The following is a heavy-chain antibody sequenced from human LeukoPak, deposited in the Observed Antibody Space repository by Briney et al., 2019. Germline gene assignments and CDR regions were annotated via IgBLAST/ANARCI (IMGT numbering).Heavy chain of an antibody. V-gene: IGHV4-30-2*01. CDR3: ARILYDFWSGYYRNALQDAFDI. J-gene: IGHJ3*02. Sequence: PSQTLSLTCTVSGGSISSGGYYWSWIRQPPGKGLEWIGEINHSGSTNYNPSLKSRVTISVDTSKNQFSLKLSSVTAADTAVYYCARILYDFWSGYYRNALQDAFDIWGQGTMVTVSS. D-gene: IGHD3-3*01. CDR2: INHSGST. CDR1: GGSISSGGYY.